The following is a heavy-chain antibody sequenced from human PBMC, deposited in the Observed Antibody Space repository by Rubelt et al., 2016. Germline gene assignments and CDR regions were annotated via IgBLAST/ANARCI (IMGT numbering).Heavy chain of an antibody. CDR2: INPNSGGT. Sequence: QVQLVQSGAEVKKPGASAKVSCKASGYTFTGYYMHWVRQAPGQGLEWVGRINPNSGGTNYAQKFQGRVTMTRATSITTAYMELSRLRSDDTAVFYCARESSSGWYIDYWGQGTLVTVSS. D-gene: IGHD6-19*01. V-gene: IGHV1-2*06. CDR3: ARESSSGWYIDY. J-gene: IGHJ4*02. CDR1: GYTFTGYY.